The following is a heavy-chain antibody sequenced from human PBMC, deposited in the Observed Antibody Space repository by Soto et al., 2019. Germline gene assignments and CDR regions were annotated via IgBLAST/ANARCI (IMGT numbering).Heavy chain of an antibody. CDR1: GFSLSTSGMC. V-gene: IGHV2-70*01. CDR2: IDWDDDK. D-gene: IGHD6-19*01. J-gene: IGHJ6*02. Sequence: SGPTLVNPTQTLTLTCTFSGFSLSTSGMCVSWIRQPPGKALEWLALIDWDDDKYYSTSLKTRLTIPKDTSKNQVVLTMTNMDPVDTATYYCARFPVRAVAGTPLTYGMDVWGQGTTVTVSS. CDR3: ARFPVRAVAGTPLTYGMDV.